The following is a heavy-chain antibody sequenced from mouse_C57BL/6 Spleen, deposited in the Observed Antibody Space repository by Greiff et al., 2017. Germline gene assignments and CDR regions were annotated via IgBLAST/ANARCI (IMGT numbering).Heavy chain of an antibody. Sequence: VQVVESGAELVRPGTSVKVSCKASGYAFTNYLIEWVKQRPGQGLEWIGVINPGSGGTNYNEKFKGKATLTADKSSSTAYMQLSSLTSEDSAVYFCARGDYGLFDYWGQGTTLTVSS. D-gene: IGHD1-1*01. CDR2: INPGSGGT. V-gene: IGHV1-54*01. CDR1: GYAFTNYL. J-gene: IGHJ2*01. CDR3: ARGDYGLFDY.